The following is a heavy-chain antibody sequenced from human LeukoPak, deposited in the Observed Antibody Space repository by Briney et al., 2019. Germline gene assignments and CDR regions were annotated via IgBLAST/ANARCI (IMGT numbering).Heavy chain of an antibody. CDR2: IIPIFGTA. D-gene: IGHD6-6*01. Sequence: EASVKVSCKASGGTFSSYAISWVRQAPGQGLEWMGGIIPIFGTANYAQKFQGRVTITADESTSTAYMELSSLRSEDTAVYYCARDLAARPGWFDPWGQGTLVTVSS. CDR3: ARDLAARPGWFDP. CDR1: GGTFSSYA. J-gene: IGHJ5*02. V-gene: IGHV1-69*13.